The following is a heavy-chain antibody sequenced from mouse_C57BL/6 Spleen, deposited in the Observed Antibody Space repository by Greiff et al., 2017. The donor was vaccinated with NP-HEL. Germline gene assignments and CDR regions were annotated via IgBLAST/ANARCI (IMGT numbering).Heavy chain of an antibody. CDR2: IDPSDSYT. CDR3: ARGDRAWFAY. Sequence: VQLQQSGAELVMPGASVKLSCKASGYTFTSYWMHWVKQRPGQGLEWIGEIDPSDSYTNYNQKFKGKSTLTVDKSSSPAYMQLSSLTSEDSAVYYCARGDRAWFAYWGQGTLVTVSA. CDR1: GYTFTSYW. V-gene: IGHV1-69*01. J-gene: IGHJ3*01.